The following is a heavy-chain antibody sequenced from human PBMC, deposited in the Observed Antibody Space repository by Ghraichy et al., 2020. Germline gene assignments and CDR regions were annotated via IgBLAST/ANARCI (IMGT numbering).Heavy chain of an antibody. Sequence: GESLNISCAASGFTFSDYYMSWIRQAPGKGLEWVSYISSSGSTIYYADSVKGRFTISRDNAKNSLYLQMNSLRAEDTAVYYCARAYCSSTSCYQSPNYYYGMDVWGQGTTVTVSS. CDR3: ARAYCSSTSCYQSPNYYYGMDV. V-gene: IGHV3-11*01. CDR2: ISSSGSTI. D-gene: IGHD2-2*01. CDR1: GFTFSDYY. J-gene: IGHJ6*02.